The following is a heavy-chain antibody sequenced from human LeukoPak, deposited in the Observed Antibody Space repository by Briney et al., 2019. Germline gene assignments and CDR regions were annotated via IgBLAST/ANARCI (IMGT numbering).Heavy chain of an antibody. J-gene: IGHJ4*02. Sequence: GESLKISCKGSGHSFTSHWIGWVRQVPGKGLEWMGIIYPGDSDTRYSPSFQGQVTISADKSISTAYLQWSSLKASDTAMYYCASLNYCSSTSCYGGYFDYWGQGTLVTVSS. CDR3: ASLNYCSSTSCYGGYFDY. V-gene: IGHV5-51*01. D-gene: IGHD2-2*01. CDR1: GHSFTSHW. CDR2: IYPGDSDT.